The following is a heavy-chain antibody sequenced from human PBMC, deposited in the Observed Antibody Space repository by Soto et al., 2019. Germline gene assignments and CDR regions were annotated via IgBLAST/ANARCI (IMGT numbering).Heavy chain of an antibody. D-gene: IGHD3-3*01. CDR1: GFTFSSYG. Sequence: EVQLLESGGGLVQPGGSLRLSCAASGFTFSSYGMSWVRQAPGKGLEWVSAISGNGGSTYLADSVKGRFTISRDNSKNTLYLQMNSLRAEDTAVYYCAKGGVVKTYHFDYWGQGSLVAFSS. V-gene: IGHV3-23*01. J-gene: IGHJ4*02. CDR2: ISGNGGST. CDR3: AKGGVVKTYHFDY.